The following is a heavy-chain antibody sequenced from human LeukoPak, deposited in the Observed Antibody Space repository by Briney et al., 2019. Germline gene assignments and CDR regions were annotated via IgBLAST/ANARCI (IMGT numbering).Heavy chain of an antibody. D-gene: IGHD3-10*01. J-gene: IGHJ4*02. Sequence: PSETLSLTCAVHGGSFSGFYWSWVRQPPGKGPEWIGEIDQSGGTNYNPSLKSRVTISIDTSKNQFSLKMTSVTAADTAVYYCAINDGSGSYYKSDFWGQGTLVTVSS. CDR2: IDQSGGT. CDR1: GGSFSGFY. V-gene: IGHV4-34*01. CDR3: AINDGSGSYYKSDF.